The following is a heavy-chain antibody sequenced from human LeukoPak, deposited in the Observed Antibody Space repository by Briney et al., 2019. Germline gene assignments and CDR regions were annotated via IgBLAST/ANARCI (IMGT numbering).Heavy chain of an antibody. CDR1: GGSISSGSYY. CDR2: IYTSGST. Sequence: SETLSLTCTVSGGSISSGSYYWSWIRQPAGKGLEWIGRIYTSGSTNYNPSLKSRVTISVDTSKNQFSLKLSSVTAADTAAYYCARERVVGATPVDYWGQGTLVTVSS. V-gene: IGHV4-61*02. CDR3: ARERVVGATPVDY. J-gene: IGHJ4*02. D-gene: IGHD1-26*01.